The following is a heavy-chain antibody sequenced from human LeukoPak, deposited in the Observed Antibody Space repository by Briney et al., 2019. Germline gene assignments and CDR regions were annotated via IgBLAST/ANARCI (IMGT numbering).Heavy chain of an antibody. V-gene: IGHV3-49*04. CDR1: GFTFGDYA. CDR2: IRSKAYGGTT. J-gene: IGHJ4*02. CDR3: TRGAVGATTFFDY. D-gene: IGHD1-26*01. Sequence: PGRSLPLSCTASGFTFGDYAMSWVRQAPGKGLEWVGFIRSKAYGGTTEYAASVKGRFTTSRDDSKSIAYLQMNSLKTEDTAVYYCTRGAVGATTFFDYWGQETLVTVSS.